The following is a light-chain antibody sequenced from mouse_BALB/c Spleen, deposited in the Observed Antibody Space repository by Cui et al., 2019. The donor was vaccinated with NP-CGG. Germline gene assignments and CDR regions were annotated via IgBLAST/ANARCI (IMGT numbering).Light chain of an antibody. J-gene: IGLJ1*01. Sequence: QAVVTQESALPISPGDTVTLTCRSSTGTVTTSNYANWVQEKSDHLFTGLIGGTNNRAPGVPARFSGSLIGDKAALTITGAQTEDEAIYFCALWYSNHWVFGGGTKLTVL. V-gene: IGLV1*01. CDR1: TGTVTTSNY. CDR3: ALWYSNHWV. CDR2: GTN.